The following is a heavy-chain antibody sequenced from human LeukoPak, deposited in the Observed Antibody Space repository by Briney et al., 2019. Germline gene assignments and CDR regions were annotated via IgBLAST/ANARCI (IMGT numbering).Heavy chain of an antibody. Sequence: SETLSLTCTVSGGSTSSSSYYWGWIRQPPGKGLEWIGSIYYSGSTYYNPSLKSRVTISVDTSKNQFSLKLSSVTAADTAVYYCARQQQLVHFWFDPWGQGTLVTVSS. CDR1: GGSTSSSSYY. CDR2: IYYSGST. V-gene: IGHV4-39*01. J-gene: IGHJ5*02. D-gene: IGHD6-13*01. CDR3: ARQQQLVHFWFDP.